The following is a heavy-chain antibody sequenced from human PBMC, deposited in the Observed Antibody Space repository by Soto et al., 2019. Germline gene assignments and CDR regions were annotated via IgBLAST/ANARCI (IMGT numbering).Heavy chain of an antibody. V-gene: IGHV1-18*01. CDR3: AREKPAILLWFGELLPPPYYYYYGMDV. CDR1: GYTFTSYG. J-gene: IGHJ6*02. Sequence: ASVKVSCKASGYTFTSYGISWVRQAPGQGLEWMGWISAYNGNTNYAQKLQGRVTMTTDTSTSTAYMELRSLRSDDTAVYYCAREKPAILLWFGELLPPPYYYYYGMDVWG. CDR2: ISAYNGNT. D-gene: IGHD3-10*01.